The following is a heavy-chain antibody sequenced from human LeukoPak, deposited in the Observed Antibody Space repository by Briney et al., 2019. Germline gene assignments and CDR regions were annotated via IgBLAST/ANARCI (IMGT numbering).Heavy chain of an antibody. J-gene: IGHJ4*02. CDR3: ARDQTAVTGVWGTIDY. Sequence: GGSLRLSCTASGFTFSSYTMTWVRQAPGKGLKWVSTITTGDGNTYYADSVKGRFTVSRDDSKNTLYLQMNSLRTEDTAVYYCARDQTAVTGVWGTIDYWGQGTLVTVSS. CDR2: ITTGDGNT. V-gene: IGHV3-23*01. D-gene: IGHD2-8*02. CDR1: GFTFSSYT.